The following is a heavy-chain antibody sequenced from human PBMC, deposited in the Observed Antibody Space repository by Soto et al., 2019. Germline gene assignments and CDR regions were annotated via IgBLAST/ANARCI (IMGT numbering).Heavy chain of an antibody. CDR2: IMPFFGSG. CDR1: RGTFTNDA. J-gene: IGHJ4*02. CDR3: ARDRAGYYSPFVY. D-gene: IGHD3-22*01. Sequence: QVYLVQSGAEVKKPGSSVKVSCKALRGTFTNDAFSWVRQAPGQGLEWMGGIMPFFGSGNYAQKFQGRINITADESTSSVYLELTSLRSEDTAVYYCARDRAGYYSPFVYWGQGTLVTVSS. V-gene: IGHV1-69*01.